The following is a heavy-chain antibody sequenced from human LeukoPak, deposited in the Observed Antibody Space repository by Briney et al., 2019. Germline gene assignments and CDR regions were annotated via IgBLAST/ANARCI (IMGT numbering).Heavy chain of an antibody. Sequence: GASVKVSCKASGYTFTSYAMNWVRQAPGQGLEWMGWINTNTGNPTYAQGFTGRFVFSLDTSVSTAYLQISSLKAEDTAVYYCARDSGYYYDSSGSPWYYYGMDVWGQGTTVTVSS. V-gene: IGHV7-4-1*02. CDR2: INTNTGNP. CDR3: ARDSGYYYDSSGSPWYYYGMDV. J-gene: IGHJ6*02. D-gene: IGHD3-22*01. CDR1: GYTFTSYA.